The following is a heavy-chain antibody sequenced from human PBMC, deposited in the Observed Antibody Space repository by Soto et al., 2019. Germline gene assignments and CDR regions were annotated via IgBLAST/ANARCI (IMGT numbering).Heavy chain of an antibody. Sequence: SETLSLTCAVYGVSFSDYSWTWIRQPPGKGLEWIGEINHSGSSYYNPSLESRVTISVDTSKNQFSLKLTSVTAADTAVYYCARGGGVYYFDYWGQGTLVTVSS. V-gene: IGHV4-34*01. D-gene: IGHD2-8*02. CDR3: ARGGGVYYFDY. J-gene: IGHJ4*02. CDR2: INHSGSS. CDR1: GVSFSDYS.